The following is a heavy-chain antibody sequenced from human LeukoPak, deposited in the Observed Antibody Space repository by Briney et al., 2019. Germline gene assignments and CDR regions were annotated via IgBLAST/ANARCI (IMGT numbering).Heavy chain of an antibody. CDR2: IKEDGSAK. CDR3: ARESLLGGIDY. D-gene: IGHD3-16*01. CDR1: GFTFSSYW. J-gene: IGHJ4*02. V-gene: IGHV3-7*04. Sequence: GGSLRLSCATSGFTFSSYWMIWLRQAPGKGLQWVANIKEDGSAKYYLDSVQGRFIISRDNAKNSLYVQMHSLRVEDTAVYYCARESLLGGIDYWGQGALVTVSS.